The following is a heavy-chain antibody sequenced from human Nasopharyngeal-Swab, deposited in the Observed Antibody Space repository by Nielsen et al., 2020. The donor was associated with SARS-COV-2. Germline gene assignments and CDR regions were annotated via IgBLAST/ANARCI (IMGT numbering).Heavy chain of an antibody. D-gene: IGHD3-3*01. V-gene: IGHV1-3*01. J-gene: IGHJ5*02. CDR2: INAGNGNT. CDR1: GYTFTNYA. CDR3: ARVAQLRFRVDP. Sequence: ASVKVSCKASGYTFTNYAMHWVRQAPGQRLEWMGWINAGNGNTKYSQKFQGRVILTRDTSASTAYMELSSLRSEDTAVYYCARVAQLRFRVDPWGQGTLVTVPS.